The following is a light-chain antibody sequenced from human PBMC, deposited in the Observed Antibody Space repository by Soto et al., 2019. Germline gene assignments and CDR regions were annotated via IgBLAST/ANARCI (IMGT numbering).Light chain of an antibody. Sequence: DIQMTQSPSSLSASVGDRVTISCRASQSVSSYLSWYQQKPGKAPKLLIYNASTLQSGVPSRFSGTRSGTDFTLTISSLQPEDFATYYCQQSYRTPGTFGQGTKVEIK. V-gene: IGKV1-39*01. CDR1: QSVSSY. CDR2: NAS. CDR3: QQSYRTPGT. J-gene: IGKJ1*01.